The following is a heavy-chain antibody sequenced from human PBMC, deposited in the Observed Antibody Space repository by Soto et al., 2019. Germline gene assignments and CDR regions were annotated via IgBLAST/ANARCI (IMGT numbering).Heavy chain of an antibody. CDR3: ARAIVGPTTTGWLDP. D-gene: IGHD1-26*01. Sequence: GASVKVSCKASGGTFSRYAISCVRQAPGQGLEWMGGIIPIFGTANYAQKFQGRVTITADESTSTACMELSSLRFEDTAVYYCARAIVGPTTTGWLDPWGQGTLVTVSS. V-gene: IGHV1-69*13. CDR1: GGTFSRYA. CDR2: IIPIFGTA. J-gene: IGHJ5*02.